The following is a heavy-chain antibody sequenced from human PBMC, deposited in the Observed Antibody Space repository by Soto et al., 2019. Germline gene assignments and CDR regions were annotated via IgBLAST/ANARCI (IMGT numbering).Heavy chain of an antibody. CDR2: IYYSGST. D-gene: IGHD6-13*01. CDR1: GGSISSSSYY. CDR3: ARLFRGIAAAGTDY. V-gene: IGHV4-39*01. Sequence: PSETLSLTCTVSGGSISSSSYYWGWIRQPPGKGLEWIGSIYYSGSTYYNPSLKSRVTISVDTSKNQFSLKLSSVTAADTAVYYCARLFRGIAAAGTDYWGQGTLVTVSS. J-gene: IGHJ4*02.